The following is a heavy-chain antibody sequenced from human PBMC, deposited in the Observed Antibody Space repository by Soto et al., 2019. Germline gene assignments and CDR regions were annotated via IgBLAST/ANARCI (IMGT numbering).Heavy chain of an antibody. CDR2: IDPSDSYT. CDR3: ARHGSGYYYVDY. Sequence: PGESLKISCKGSGYSFTSYWISWVRQMPGKGLEWMGRIDPSDSYTNYSPSFQGHVTISADKSISTAYLQWSSLKASDTAMHYCARHGSGYYYVDYWGQGTLVTVSS. D-gene: IGHD3-22*01. V-gene: IGHV5-10-1*01. J-gene: IGHJ4*02. CDR1: GYSFTSYW.